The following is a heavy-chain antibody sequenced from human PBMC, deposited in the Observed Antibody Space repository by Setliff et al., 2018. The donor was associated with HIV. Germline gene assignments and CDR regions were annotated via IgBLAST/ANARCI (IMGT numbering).Heavy chain of an antibody. J-gene: IGHJ6*02. CDR3: ARAAYYNGLDV. V-gene: IGHV3-23*01. CDR1: GFTFDNYA. CDR2: ISDDTFST. D-gene: IGHD3-10*01. Sequence: GGSLRLSCAASGFTFDNYAMSWVRQAPGKGLEWVSTISDDTFSTYYADSVKGRFTIARSNSDNTLYLQMNSLRAEDTAVYYCARAAYYNGLDVWGQGTTVTVSS.